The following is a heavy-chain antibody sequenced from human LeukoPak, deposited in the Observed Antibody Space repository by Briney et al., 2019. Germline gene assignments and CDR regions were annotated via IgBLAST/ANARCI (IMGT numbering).Heavy chain of an antibody. CDR3: ATRRGHSSGWYLCAFDI. Sequence: SETLSLTCTVSGGSISSYKWSWIRQPAGKGLEWIGRIYSSGSTNYTPSLKSRVTMSVDTSKNQFSLKLSSVTAADTAVYYCATRRGHSSGWYLCAFDIWGQGTMVTVSS. D-gene: IGHD6-19*01. V-gene: IGHV4-4*07. J-gene: IGHJ3*02. CDR1: GGSISSYK. CDR2: IYSSGST.